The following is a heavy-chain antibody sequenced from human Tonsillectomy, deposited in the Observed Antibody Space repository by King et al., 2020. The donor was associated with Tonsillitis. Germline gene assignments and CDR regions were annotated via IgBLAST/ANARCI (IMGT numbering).Heavy chain of an antibody. CDR1: GYTLTSHD. CDR3: ASERWTKDFGRGLSGYNYYVMDI. J-gene: IGHJ6*02. CDR2: MNPTSGNT. D-gene: IGHD3-10*01. V-gene: IGHV1-8*01. Sequence: QLVQSGAEVKKPGASVKVSCKASGYTLTSHDLNWVRQAPGQGLEWMGWMNPTSGNTGYAEKFKGRVAMTRDTATNTAYMELSILRSEDTAVYYCASERWTKDFGRGLSGYNYYVMDIWGQGTAVTVSS.